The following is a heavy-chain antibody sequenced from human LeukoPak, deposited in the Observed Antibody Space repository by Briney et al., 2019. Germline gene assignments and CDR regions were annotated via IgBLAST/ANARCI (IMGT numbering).Heavy chain of an antibody. CDR2: IYYSGST. CDR3: ARHLSGIGLYYFDY. V-gene: IGHV4-39*01. D-gene: IGHD1-26*01. CDR1: GGSVSSGNSA. J-gene: IGHJ4*02. Sequence: SETLSLTCTVSGGSVSSGNSAWGWIRQPPGRRLEWVGSIYYSGSTYYHPSLKSRVTISVDTSKNQSSLKLRFVTATDTAVYYCARHLSGIGLYYFDYWGQGTLVTVSS.